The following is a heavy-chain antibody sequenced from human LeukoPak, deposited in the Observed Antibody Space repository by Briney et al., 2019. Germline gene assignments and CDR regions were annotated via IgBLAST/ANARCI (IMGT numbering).Heavy chain of an antibody. CDR3: ARYHYDGRSFDC. V-gene: IGHV3-30*03. D-gene: IGHD3-22*01. CDR2: ISYGGSNK. J-gene: IGHJ5*01. Sequence: PGGSLRLSCAASGFTFNSYEMNWVRQAPGKGLEWVAVISYGGSNKYYADSVKGRFTISRDNAKNSLYLQMNSLRAEDTAVYYCARYHYDGRSFDCWGQGTLVTVSS. CDR1: GFTFNSYE.